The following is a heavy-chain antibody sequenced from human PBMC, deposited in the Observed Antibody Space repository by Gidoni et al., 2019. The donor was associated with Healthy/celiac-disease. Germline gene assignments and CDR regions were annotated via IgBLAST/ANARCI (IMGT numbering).Heavy chain of an antibody. V-gene: IGHV4-59*08. J-gene: IGHJ3*02. CDR1: GGSISSYY. CDR3: ARTDYYYGSWTHAFDI. Sequence: QVQLQESGPGLVKPSETVSLNCTVSGGSISSYYGSWIRQPPGKGLEWIGDIYYSGSTNYNPSLKSRVTISVDTSKNQFSLKLSSVTAADTDVYYCARTDYYYGSWTHAFDIWGQGTMVTVSS. D-gene: IGHD3-10*01. CDR2: IYYSGST.